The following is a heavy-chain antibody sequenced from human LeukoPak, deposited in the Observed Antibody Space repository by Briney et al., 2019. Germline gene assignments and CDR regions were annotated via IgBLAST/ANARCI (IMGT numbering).Heavy chain of an antibody. CDR1: GGSISSYY. CDR3: ARDNREYSGYDQDYYYYGMDV. V-gene: IGHV4-59*01. Sequence: PSETLSLTCTVSGGSISSYYWSWIRQPPGKGLEWIGYIYYSGSTNYNPSLKSRVTIPVDTSKNQFSLKLSSVTAADTAVYYCARDNREYSGYDQDYYYYGMDVWGQGTTVTVSS. J-gene: IGHJ6*02. D-gene: IGHD5-12*01. CDR2: IYYSGST.